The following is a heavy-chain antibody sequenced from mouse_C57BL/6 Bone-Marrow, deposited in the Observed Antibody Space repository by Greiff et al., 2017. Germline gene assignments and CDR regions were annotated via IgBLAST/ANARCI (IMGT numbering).Heavy chain of an antibody. CDR2: ISSGSSTI. CDR3: ASPSKAVLYAMDY. Sequence: DVMLVESGGGLVKPGGSLKLSCAASGFTFSDYGMHWVRQAPEKGLEWVAYISSGSSTIYYADTVKGRFTISRDNAKNTLFLQMTSLRSEDTAMYYCASPSKAVLYAMDYWGQGTSVTVSS. J-gene: IGHJ4*01. V-gene: IGHV5-17*01. CDR1: GFTFSDYG.